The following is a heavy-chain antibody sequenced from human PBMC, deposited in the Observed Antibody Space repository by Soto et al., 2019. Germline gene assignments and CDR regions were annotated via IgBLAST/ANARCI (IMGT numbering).Heavy chain of an antibody. CDR3: ARAVFCTAGFCFPNWLDP. CDR2: IYQTGTT. D-gene: IGHD2-8*02. V-gene: IGHV4-30-2*01. CDR1: GDSINDDGHS. Sequence: SETLSLTCTVSGDSINDDGHSWSWIRQPPGEALEWIGYIYQTGTTQYNPSLRSRVSISADRPKNQFSLHLTSVTAADTAVYYCARAVFCTAGFCFPNWLDPWGQGILVTLSS. J-gene: IGHJ5*02.